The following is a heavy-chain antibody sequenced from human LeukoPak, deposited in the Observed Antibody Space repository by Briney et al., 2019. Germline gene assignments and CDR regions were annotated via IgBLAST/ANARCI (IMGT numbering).Heavy chain of an antibody. V-gene: IGHV4-59*01. CDR1: GSSMSSYS. D-gene: IGHD5/OR15-5a*01. CDR3: ARGTVSMYYMDV. J-gene: IGHJ6*03. Sequence: SETLSLTCTVSGSSMSSYSWSWIRQPPGKGLEWIANIYYSGSTNYNPSLKSRVTISIDTSKNQVSLKLSSVTAADTAVYYCARGTVSMYYMDVWGKGTTVAISS. CDR2: IYYSGST.